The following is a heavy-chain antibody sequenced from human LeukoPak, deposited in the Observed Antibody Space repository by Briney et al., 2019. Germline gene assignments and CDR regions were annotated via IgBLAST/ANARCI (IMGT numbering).Heavy chain of an antibody. CDR1: GCTFSSYS. D-gene: IGHD1-26*01. Sequence: GWSLRLSCAASGCTFSSYSMDWVHQAPGKGLEWVSSISSSSSYIYYADSVKGRFTISRDHAKNSLYLQMNSLRAEDTAVYYCASHPFAGASFDYWGQGTLVTVSS. CDR3: ASHPFAGASFDY. V-gene: IGHV3-21*01. J-gene: IGHJ4*02. CDR2: ISSSSSYI.